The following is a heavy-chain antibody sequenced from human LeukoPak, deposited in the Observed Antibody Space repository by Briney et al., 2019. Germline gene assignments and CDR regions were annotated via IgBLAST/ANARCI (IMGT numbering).Heavy chain of an antibody. D-gene: IGHD2-8*02. CDR3: ARSPDPPLLADYLDV. CDR2: INPNSGGT. Sequence: GASVKVSCKASGYTFTGYYMHWVRQAPGQGLEWMGWINPNSGGTNYAQKFQGRVTMTRDTSISTAYMELSRLRSDDTAVYYCARSPDPPLLADYLDVWGKGTTVTVSS. CDR1: GYTFTGYY. J-gene: IGHJ6*03. V-gene: IGHV1-2*02.